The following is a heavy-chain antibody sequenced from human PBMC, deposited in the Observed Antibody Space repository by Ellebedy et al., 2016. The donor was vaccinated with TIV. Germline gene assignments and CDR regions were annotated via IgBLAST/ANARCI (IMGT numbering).Heavy chain of an antibody. CDR1: GGTFINYA. D-gene: IGHD5-12*01. Sequence: SVKVSCXTSGGTFINYAINWVRQAPGQGLEWMGGIIPILNTPNYAQKFQGRVTITADESTSTAYMELSRLRSEDTAVYYCARSSGSGHDLWGQGTLVTVSS. J-gene: IGHJ4*02. CDR2: IIPILNTP. CDR3: ARSSGSGHDL. V-gene: IGHV1-69*13.